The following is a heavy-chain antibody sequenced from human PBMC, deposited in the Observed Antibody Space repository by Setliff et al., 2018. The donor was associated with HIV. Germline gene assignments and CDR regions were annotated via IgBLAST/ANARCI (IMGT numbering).Heavy chain of an antibody. Sequence: ASVMVSCKASGYSFTNYYMNWVRQAPGQGLEWMGIINPSGGGTTYAQKFPGRVTMTRDTSTDTLYMDLSSLTSEDTAVYYCVRGMTSYDSSGYSIPYYFDYWGQGTLVTVSS. D-gene: IGHD3-22*01. V-gene: IGHV1-46*01. CDR2: INPSGGGT. CDR3: VRGMTSYDSSGYSIPYYFDY. J-gene: IGHJ4*02. CDR1: GYSFTNYY.